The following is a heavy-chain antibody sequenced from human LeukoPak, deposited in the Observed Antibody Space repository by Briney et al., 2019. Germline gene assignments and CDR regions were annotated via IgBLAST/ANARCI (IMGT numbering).Heavy chain of an antibody. V-gene: IGHV3-7*05. CDR3: ARSRIVGATSTVAY. Sequence: GGSLRLSCTASTFTLNNYWMSWVRQAPGKGLEWVANIKQDGSEKYYVDSVKGRFTISRDNAKNSLYLQMNSLRAEDTAVYYCARSRIVGATSTVAYWGQGTLVTVSS. J-gene: IGHJ4*02. CDR1: TFTLNNYW. D-gene: IGHD1-26*01. CDR2: IKQDGSEK.